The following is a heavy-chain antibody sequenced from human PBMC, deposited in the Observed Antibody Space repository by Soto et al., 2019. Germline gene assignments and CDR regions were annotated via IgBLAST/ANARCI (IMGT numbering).Heavy chain of an antibody. CDR3: AKGFSAYDLNWFDP. CDR1: GFTFSTYA. D-gene: IGHD5-12*01. CDR2: ISSRVYST. V-gene: IGHV3-23*01. Sequence: EVQLLESGGGLVQPGGSLRLSCAASGFTFSTYAMSWVRQAPGKGLEWVSAISSRVYSTYYSDSVKGRFTISRDNSKSTLYLQMNALRAEDTAVYYCAKGFSAYDLNWFDPWGQGTLVTVAS. J-gene: IGHJ5*02.